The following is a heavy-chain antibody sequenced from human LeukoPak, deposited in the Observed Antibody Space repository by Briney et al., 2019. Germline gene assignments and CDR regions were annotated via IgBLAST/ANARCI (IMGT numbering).Heavy chain of an antibody. V-gene: IGHV3-7*01. D-gene: IGHD3-9*01. CDR2: IRQDGSQK. CDR3: ASESEHSVSQVDFDL. CDR1: GFTFSSSW. J-gene: IGHJ6*04. Sequence: PGGSLRLSCAASGFTFSSSWMTWVRQAPGKGLEWVATIRQDGSQKYYVDSVKGRFTISRDNAKNSLYLQMNSLRGEDTAVYYCASESEHSVSQVDFDLWGKGTTVTISS.